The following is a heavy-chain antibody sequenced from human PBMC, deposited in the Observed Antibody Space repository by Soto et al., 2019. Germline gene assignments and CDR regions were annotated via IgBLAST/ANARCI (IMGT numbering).Heavy chain of an antibody. V-gene: IGHV3-21*01. CDR1: GFTFSSYT. CDR3: ARGGVGGDSDVGY. Sequence: EVQLVESGGGLVKPGGSLRLSCAASGFTFSSYTMNWVRQAPGKGPEWVSCISSGSDYISYADSVKGRFTVSRDNAKKSLYLHLNSLKAEDTAVYYCARGGVGGDSDVGYWGQGTLVTVSS. J-gene: IGHJ4*02. CDR2: ISSGSDYI. D-gene: IGHD2-21*02.